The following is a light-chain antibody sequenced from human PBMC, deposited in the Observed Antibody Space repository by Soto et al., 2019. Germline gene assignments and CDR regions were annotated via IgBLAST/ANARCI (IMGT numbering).Light chain of an antibody. V-gene: IGKV3-20*01. CDR1: QSVSSSF. CDR3: KHNGSSPPWP. J-gene: IGKJ1*01. Sequence: EIVLTQSPGTLSLSPGERATLSCRASQSVSSSFLAWYQHKPGQAPRLLIYGASSRATGIPDRFSGSGSGADFTLTISRLEPEDLAVYYCKHNGSSPPWPFGQGPKGE. CDR2: GAS.